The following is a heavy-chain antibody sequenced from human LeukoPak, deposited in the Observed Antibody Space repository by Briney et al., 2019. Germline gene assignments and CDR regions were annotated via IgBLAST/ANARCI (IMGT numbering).Heavy chain of an antibody. J-gene: IGHJ4*02. Sequence: SETLSLTCTVSGGSISSYCWSWIRQPAGKGLEWIGRIYTSGSTNYNPSLKSRVTMSVDTSKNQFSLKLSSVTAADTAVYYCARLAVAGTVNFDYWGQGTLVTVSS. CDR3: ARLAVAGTVNFDY. D-gene: IGHD6-19*01. V-gene: IGHV4-4*07. CDR2: IYTSGST. CDR1: GGSISSYC.